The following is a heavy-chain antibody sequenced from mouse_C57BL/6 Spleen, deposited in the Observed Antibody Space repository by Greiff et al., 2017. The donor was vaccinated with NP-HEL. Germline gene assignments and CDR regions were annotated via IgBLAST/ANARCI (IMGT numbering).Heavy chain of an antibody. J-gene: IGHJ3*01. V-gene: IGHV1-18*01. CDR3: ARHSYGSSYRFAY. Sequence: VQLQQSGPELVKPGASVKIPCKASGYTFTDYNMDWVKQSHGKSLEWIGDINPNNGGTIYNQKFKGKATLTVDKSSSTAYMELRSLTSEDTAVYYCARHSYGSSYRFAYWGQGTLVTVSA. CDR1: GYTFTDYN. CDR2: INPNNGGT. D-gene: IGHD1-1*01.